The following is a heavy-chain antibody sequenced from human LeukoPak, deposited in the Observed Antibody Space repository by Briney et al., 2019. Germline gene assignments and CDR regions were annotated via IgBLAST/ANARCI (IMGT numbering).Heavy chain of an antibody. CDR2: ITPIFGTA. V-gene: IGHV1-69*01. J-gene: IGHJ4*02. Sequence: SVKVSCKASGGTFSRFTISWVRQAPGQGFEWMGGITPIFGTANFAQKFQGRVSITADESTSTAFMEPSSLRSEDTAVYYCAREWGLESSGYYYAYWGQGTLVTVSS. CDR3: AREWGLESSGYYYAY. CDR1: GGTFSRFT. D-gene: IGHD3-22*01.